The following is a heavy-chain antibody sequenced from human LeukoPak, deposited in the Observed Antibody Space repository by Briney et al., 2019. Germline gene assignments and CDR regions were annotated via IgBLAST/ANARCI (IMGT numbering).Heavy chain of an antibody. CDR1: GGSFSGYY. V-gene: IGHV4-34*01. D-gene: IGHD6-19*01. CDR2: INRSGST. J-gene: IGHJ6*02. Sequence: SETLSLTCAVYGGSFSGYYWSWIRQPPGKGLEWIGEINRSGSTNYNPSLKSRVTISVDTSKNQFSLKQSSVTAADTAVYYCARDARGAGTFFGSRYYYYGMDVWGQGTTVTVSS. CDR3: ARDARGAGTFFGSRYYYYGMDV.